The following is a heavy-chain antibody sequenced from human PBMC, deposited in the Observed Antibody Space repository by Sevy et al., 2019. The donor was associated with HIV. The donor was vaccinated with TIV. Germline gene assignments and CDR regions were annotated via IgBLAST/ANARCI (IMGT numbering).Heavy chain of an antibody. Sequence: ASVKVSCKASGYYFTGYYVHWVRQAPGQGLEWMGWINPNGGGTNIGQKFHGRVTMSREKSITTAYMELIRLRSNDTGVYYCARSVYGSGTYLNDYWGQGTLVNVSS. V-gene: IGHV1-2*02. CDR1: GYYFTGYY. D-gene: IGHD3-10*01. CDR3: ARSVYGSGTYLNDY. J-gene: IGHJ4*02. CDR2: INPNGGGT.